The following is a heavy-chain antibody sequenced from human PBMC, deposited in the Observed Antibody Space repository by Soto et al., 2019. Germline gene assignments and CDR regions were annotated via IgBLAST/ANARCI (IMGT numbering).Heavy chain of an antibody. Sequence: GGSLRLSCAASGFTFSSYGMHLVRQAPGKGLEWVAVIWYDGSNKYYADSVKGRFTISRDNSKNTLYLQMNSLRAEDTAVYYCARDYDSSGYPRYYFDYWGQGTLVTVSS. V-gene: IGHV3-33*01. CDR1: GFTFSSYG. CDR3: ARDYDSSGYPRYYFDY. D-gene: IGHD3-22*01. CDR2: IWYDGSNK. J-gene: IGHJ4*02.